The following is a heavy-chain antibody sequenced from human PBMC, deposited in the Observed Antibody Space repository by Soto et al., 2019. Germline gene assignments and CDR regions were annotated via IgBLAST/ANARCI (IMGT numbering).Heavy chain of an antibody. J-gene: IGHJ5*02. CDR3: ARHQHDILTGYYSFWFDP. Sequence: PSXTLSLTCTVSGGSISSYYWSWIRQPPVKGLEWIGYIYYSGSTNYNPSLKSRVTISVDTSKNQFSLKLSSVTAADTAVYYCARHQHDILTGYYSFWFDPWGQGTLVTVSS. V-gene: IGHV4-59*08. CDR1: GGSISSYY. D-gene: IGHD3-9*01. CDR2: IYYSGST.